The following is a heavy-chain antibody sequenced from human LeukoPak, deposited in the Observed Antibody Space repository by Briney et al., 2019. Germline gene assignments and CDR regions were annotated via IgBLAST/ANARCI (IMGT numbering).Heavy chain of an antibody. CDR3: ARLSQTPDYYSSGGYYFLGY. J-gene: IGHJ4*02. Sequence: ASVKVSCKASRYTFTSYDINWVREAAGQGLEWMGWMNPNTGRTGFAQKFQGRLTMTRDTSISTAYMELSSLRSDDTAVYYCARLSQTPDYYSSGGYYFLGYWGQGTPVTASS. CDR1: RYTFTSYD. CDR2: MNPNTGRT. V-gene: IGHV1-8*01. D-gene: IGHD3-22*01.